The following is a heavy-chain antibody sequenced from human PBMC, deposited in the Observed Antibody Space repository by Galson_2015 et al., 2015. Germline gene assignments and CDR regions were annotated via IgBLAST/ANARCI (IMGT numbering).Heavy chain of an antibody. CDR2: YDGSNK. V-gene: IGHV3-33*05. CDR3: ARDRITMVRGVCDFDY. Sequence: YDGSNKYYADSVKGRFTISRDNSKNTLYMQMNSLRAEDTAVYYCARDRITMVRGVCDFDYWGQGTLVTVSS. J-gene: IGHJ4*02. D-gene: IGHD3-10*01.